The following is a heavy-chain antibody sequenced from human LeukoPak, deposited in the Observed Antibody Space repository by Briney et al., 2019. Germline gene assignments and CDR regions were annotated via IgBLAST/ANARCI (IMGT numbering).Heavy chain of an antibody. CDR3: ARDGSGSYHYYYGMDV. J-gene: IGHJ6*02. Sequence: GGSLRLSCAASGFTFSSYSMNWVRQAPGKGLEWVANIKQDGSEKYYVDSVKGRFTISRDNAKNSLYLQMNSLRAEDTAVYYCARDGSGSYHYYYGMDVWGQGTTVTVSS. CDR1: GFTFSSYS. D-gene: IGHD3-10*01. CDR2: IKQDGSEK. V-gene: IGHV3-7*01.